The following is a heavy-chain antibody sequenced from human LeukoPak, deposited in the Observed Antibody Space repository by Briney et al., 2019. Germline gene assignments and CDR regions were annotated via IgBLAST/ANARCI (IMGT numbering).Heavy chain of an antibody. V-gene: IGHV3-21*01. D-gene: IGHD3-22*01. CDR3: ASVGGDYYDSSRYTSRDAFDI. Sequence: PGGSLRLSCAASGFTFSSYSMNWVRQAPGKGLEWVSSISSSSSYIYYADSVKGRFTISRDNAKNSLYLQMNSLRSEDTAVYYCASVGGDYYDSSRYTSRDAFDIWGQGTMVTVSS. CDR1: GFTFSSYS. J-gene: IGHJ3*02. CDR2: ISSSSSYI.